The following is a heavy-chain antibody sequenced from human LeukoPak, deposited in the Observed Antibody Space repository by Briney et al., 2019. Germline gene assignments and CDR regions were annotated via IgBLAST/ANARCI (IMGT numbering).Heavy chain of an antibody. CDR3: VKDSRMAAVGKFDS. V-gene: IGHV3-23*01. CDR1: GFTFDRYA. CDR2: VNGSGATT. D-gene: IGHD6-13*01. Sequence: GGSLRLSCAASGFTFDRYAMAWVRQAPGKGLEWVSSVNGSGATTNFADSVKGRFSISRDNSKNTLYLQMSRLGAEDTAVYYCVKDSRMAAVGKFDSWGQGTLVTVSS. J-gene: IGHJ4*02.